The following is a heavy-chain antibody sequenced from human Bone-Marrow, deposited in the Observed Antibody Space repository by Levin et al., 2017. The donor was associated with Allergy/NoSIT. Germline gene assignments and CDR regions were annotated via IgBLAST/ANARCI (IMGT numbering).Heavy chain of an antibody. Sequence: PSETLSLTCTVSGGSISSGDYYWSWIRQPPGTGLEWIGYIYYSGSTYYNPSLKSRVTISVDTSKNQFSLKLSSVTAADTAVYYCARELNEGLLWFGELLSPSFDPWGQGTLVTVSS. CDR2: IYYSGST. V-gene: IGHV4-30-4*01. J-gene: IGHJ5*02. CDR1: GGSISSGDYY. D-gene: IGHD3-10*01. CDR3: ARELNEGLLWFGELLSPSFDP.